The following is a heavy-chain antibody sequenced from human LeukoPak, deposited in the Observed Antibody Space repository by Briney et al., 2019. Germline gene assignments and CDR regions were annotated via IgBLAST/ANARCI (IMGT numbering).Heavy chain of an antibody. CDR1: GGPIGSYY. CDR3: VRASNYGYVGYFDY. CDR2: IYYSGST. J-gene: IGHJ4*02. Sequence: SETPSLTCTVCGGPIGSYYWSWIRQPPGKGLKWIGYIYYSGSTNYNPSLKSRVTISVDTSKNQFSLKLSSVTAADTAVYYCVRASNYGYVGYFDYWGQGTLVTVSS. D-gene: IGHD5-18*01. V-gene: IGHV4-59*01.